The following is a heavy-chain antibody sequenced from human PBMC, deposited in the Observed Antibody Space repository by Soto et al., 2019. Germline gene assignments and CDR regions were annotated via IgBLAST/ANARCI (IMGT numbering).Heavy chain of an antibody. CDR3: AKDLWEWSSGWYYDF. V-gene: IGHV3-23*01. CDR2: IVGSGSST. J-gene: IGHJ4*02. Sequence: PGGSLRLSCAASGFTFSSYAMSWVRQAPGKGLEWVAVIVGSGSSTYYADSVKGRFTISRDNSKNTLYPQVNSLRADDTAVYYCAKDLWEWSSGWYYDFWGQGTQVTVSS. D-gene: IGHD6-19*01. CDR1: GFTFSSYA.